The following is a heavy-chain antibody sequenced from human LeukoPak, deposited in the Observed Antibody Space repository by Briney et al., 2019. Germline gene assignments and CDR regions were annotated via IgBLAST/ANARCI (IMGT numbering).Heavy chain of an antibody. V-gene: IGHV3-23*01. Sequence: GGSLRLSCAASGFTSSSYAMSWVRQAPGKGLEWVSAISGSGGSTYYADSVKGRFTIPRDNSKNTLYLQMNSLRAEDTAVYYCAKDSFFLGYCSSTSCPRTQNKYGMDVWGQGTTVTVSS. CDR1: GFTSSSYA. CDR3: AKDSFFLGYCSSTSCPRTQNKYGMDV. CDR2: ISGSGGST. J-gene: IGHJ6*02. D-gene: IGHD2-2*01.